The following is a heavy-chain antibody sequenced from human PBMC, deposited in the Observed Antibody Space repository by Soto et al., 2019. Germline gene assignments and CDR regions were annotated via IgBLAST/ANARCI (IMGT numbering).Heavy chain of an antibody. V-gene: IGHV3-30-3*01. J-gene: IGHJ4*02. Sequence: GGSLRLSCAASGFTFSSYAMHWVRQAPGKGLEWVAVISYDGSNKYYADSVKGRFTISRDNSKNTLYLQMNSLRAEDAAVYYCASDLPPAPSGYCSSTSCYRGPFDYWGQGTLVTVSS. CDR1: GFTFSSYA. CDR2: ISYDGSNK. D-gene: IGHD2-2*01. CDR3: ASDLPPAPSGYCSSTSCYRGPFDY.